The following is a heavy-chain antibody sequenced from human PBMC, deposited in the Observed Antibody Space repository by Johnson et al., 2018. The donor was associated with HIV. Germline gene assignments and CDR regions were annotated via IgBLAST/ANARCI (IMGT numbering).Heavy chain of an antibody. J-gene: IGHJ3*02. CDR3: ARASGVGANDAFDI. D-gene: IGHD1-26*01. Sequence: EVQLVESGGGVVQPGRSLRLSCAASGFTFSSYAMHWVRQATGKGLEWVSAIGSAGDTYYPGSVKGRFTISRENAKNSLYLQMNSLRAGDTAVDYWARASGVGANDAFDIWGQGTVVTVSS. CDR2: IGSAGDT. CDR1: GFTFSSYA. V-gene: IGHV3-13*01.